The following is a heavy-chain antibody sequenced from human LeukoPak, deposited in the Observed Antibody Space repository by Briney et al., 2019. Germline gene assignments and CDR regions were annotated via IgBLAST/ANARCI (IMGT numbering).Heavy chain of an antibody. CDR2: IIPIFGTA. V-gene: IGHV1-69*13. CDR1: GGTFSSYA. Sequence: VASVKVSCKASGGTFSSYAISWVRQAPGQGLEWMGGIIPIFGTANYAQKFQGRVTITADESTSTAYMELSSLRSEDTAVYYCATMGAYSSSWYQQGGVIDYWAREPWSPSPQ. J-gene: IGHJ4*02. CDR3: ATMGAYSSSWYQQGGVIDY. D-gene: IGHD6-13*01.